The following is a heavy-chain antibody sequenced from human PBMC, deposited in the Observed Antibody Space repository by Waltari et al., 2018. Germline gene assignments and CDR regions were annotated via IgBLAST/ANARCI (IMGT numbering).Heavy chain of an antibody. CDR1: GFNFVDYA. D-gene: IGHD3-9*01. CDR3: AKDDIVLDNLTGYYGYYFDY. J-gene: IGHJ4*02. Sequence: EVQLVESGGDLVQPGRSLRLSCVASGFNFVDYAMQWVRQGPGKGLEWGSGISWSSREIAYADSVKGRFTVSRDNAKKSLYLQMNSLRTEDTAVYYCAKDDIVLDNLTGYYGYYFDYWGQGTLVTVSS. CDR2: ISWSSREI. V-gene: IGHV3-9*01.